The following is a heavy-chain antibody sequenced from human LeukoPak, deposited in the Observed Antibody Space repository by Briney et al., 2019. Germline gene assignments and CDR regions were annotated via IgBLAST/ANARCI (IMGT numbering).Heavy chain of an antibody. CDR2: IYYSGST. D-gene: IGHD1-26*01. V-gene: IGHV4-39*01. CDR1: GGSISSSSYY. J-gene: IGHJ4*02. Sequence: PSETLSLTCTVSGGSISSSSYYWGWIRQPPGKGLEWIGSIYYSGSTYYNPSLKSRVTISVDTSKNQFSLKLSSVTAADTAVYYCARLYSGSYYFAYYFDYWGQGTLVTASS. CDR3: ARLYSGSYYFAYYFDY.